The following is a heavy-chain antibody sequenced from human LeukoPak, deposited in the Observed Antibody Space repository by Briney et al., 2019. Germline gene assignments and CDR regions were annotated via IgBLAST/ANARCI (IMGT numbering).Heavy chain of an antibody. D-gene: IGHD3-16*01. Sequence: SETLSLTCTVSGGSITNYYWTWIRQPPGKGLEWIGYIHYSGSTNYNPSLKSRLTISVDPSKNQFSLKLNSVTAADTAVYYCARHRPGERRFDPWGQGTLVTVSS. J-gene: IGHJ5*02. CDR1: GGSITNYY. CDR2: IHYSGST. CDR3: ARHRPGERRFDP. V-gene: IGHV4-59*08.